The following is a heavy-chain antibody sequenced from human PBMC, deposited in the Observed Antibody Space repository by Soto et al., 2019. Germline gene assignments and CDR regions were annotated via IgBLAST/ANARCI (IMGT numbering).Heavy chain of an antibody. Sequence: ASVKVSCKASGYTFTSYDINWVRQATGQGLEWMGWMNPNSGNTGYAQKFQGRVTMTRNTSISTAYMELSSLRSEDTAVYYCARGFRYRRGPYYYYMDVWGKGTTVTVSS. CDR1: GYTFTSYD. CDR3: ARGFRYRRGPYYYYMDV. V-gene: IGHV1-8*02. J-gene: IGHJ6*03. D-gene: IGHD1-20*01. CDR2: MNPNSGNT.